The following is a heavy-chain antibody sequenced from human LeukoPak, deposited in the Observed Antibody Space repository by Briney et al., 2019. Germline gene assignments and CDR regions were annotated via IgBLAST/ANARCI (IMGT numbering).Heavy chain of an antibody. J-gene: IGHJ4*02. V-gene: IGHV3-74*01. Sequence: GGSLRLSCVSSGFTFSSYWMHWVRHAPGKGLVWVSRINTDGRTTTYADSVKGRFTISRDNAKNTLYLQMNSLRAEDTAVYYCVRSAFLTTEFYFDYWGQGTLVTVSS. CDR2: INTDGRTT. CDR1: GFTFSSYW. CDR3: VRSAFLTTEFYFDY. D-gene: IGHD4-11*01.